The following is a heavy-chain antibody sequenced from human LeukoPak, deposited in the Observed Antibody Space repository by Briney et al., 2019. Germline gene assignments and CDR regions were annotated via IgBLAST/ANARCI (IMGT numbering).Heavy chain of an antibody. CDR3: ARRIGYSGWFDP. V-gene: IGHV5-10-1*01. D-gene: IGHD5-18*01. J-gene: IGHJ5*02. CDR1: GSSFTSYW. CDR2: IDPSDSYT. Sequence: GESLQISCKGSGSSFTSYWISWVRQMPGKGLEWMGRIDPSDSYTNYSPSFQGHVTISADKSISTAYLQWSSLKATDTAMYYCARRIGYSGWFDPWGQGTLVTVSS.